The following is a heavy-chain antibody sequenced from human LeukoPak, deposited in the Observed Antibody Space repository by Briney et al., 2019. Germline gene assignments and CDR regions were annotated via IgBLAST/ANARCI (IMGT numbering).Heavy chain of an antibody. J-gene: IGHJ4*02. Sequence: PGRSLRLSCAASGFTFDDYAMHWVRQAPGKGLEWVSGISWNSGSIGYADSVKGRFTISRDNAKNTLYLEMNSLRAEDTAVYYCARDRYCTTTRCSDYWGQGTLVTVSS. CDR3: ARDRYCTTTRCSDY. CDR1: GFTFDDYA. D-gene: IGHD2-2*01. CDR2: ISWNSGSI. V-gene: IGHV3-9*01.